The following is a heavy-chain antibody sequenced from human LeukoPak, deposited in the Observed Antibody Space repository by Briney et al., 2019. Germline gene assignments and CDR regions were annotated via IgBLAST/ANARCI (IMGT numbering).Heavy chain of an antibody. J-gene: IGHJ5*02. CDR2: IRSSSET. V-gene: IGHV3-48*01. CDR3: ARDAGNSGYGCDL. CDR1: GFIFSQYS. D-gene: IGHD5-12*01. Sequence: GGSLRLSCAASGFIFSQYSMDWVRQAPGKGLEWVSHIRSSSETFYADSVKGRFTISRDNARNSLYLQMDNLRGEDTAIYYCARDAGNSGYGCDLWGQGTLVTVSS.